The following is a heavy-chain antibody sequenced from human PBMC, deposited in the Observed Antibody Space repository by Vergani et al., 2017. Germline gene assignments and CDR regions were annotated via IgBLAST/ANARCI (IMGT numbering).Heavy chain of an antibody. Sequence: VQLVESGGGLVKPGGSLRLSCAASGFTFSDYYMSWFRQAPGKGLEWVGFIRSKAYGGTTEYAASVKGRFTISRDDSKSIAYLQMNSLKTEDTAVYYCTKPYYYGSGSYTKTLYGMDVWGQGTTVTVSS. CDR1: GFTFSDYY. V-gene: IGHV3-49*05. CDR2: IRSKAYGGTT. CDR3: TKPYYYGSGSYTKTLYGMDV. D-gene: IGHD3-10*01. J-gene: IGHJ6*02.